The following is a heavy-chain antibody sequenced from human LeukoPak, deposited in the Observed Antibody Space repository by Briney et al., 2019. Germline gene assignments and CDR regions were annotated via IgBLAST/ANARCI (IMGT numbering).Heavy chain of an antibody. CDR3: AKLSGSGYYYHFDY. J-gene: IGHJ4*02. V-gene: IGHV3-23*01. Sequence: HPGGSLRLSCAASGFIFSSYAMSWVRQAPGKGLEWVSAISGSGDSTYYADSVKGRFTISRDNSKNTLYLQMNSLRAEDTALYYCAKLSGSGYYYHFDYWGQGTLVTVSS. CDR2: ISGSGDST. D-gene: IGHD3-22*01. CDR1: GFIFSSYA.